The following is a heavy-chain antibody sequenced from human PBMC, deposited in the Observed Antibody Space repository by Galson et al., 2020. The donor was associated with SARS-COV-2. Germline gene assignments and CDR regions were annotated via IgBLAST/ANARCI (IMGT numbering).Heavy chain of an antibody. Sequence: GGSLRLSCAASGFIFSDYYMSWIRQAPGKGLEWVAYISSSGSRIYSADSMKGRFTISRDNAKKSLYLQLNSLRAEDTAVYYCARGSYCGGDCYPEYFQDWGQGTLGTVSS. CDR1: GFIFSDYY. CDR2: ISSSGSRI. D-gene: IGHD2-21*02. J-gene: IGHJ1*01. CDR3: ARGSYCGGDCYPEYFQD. V-gene: IGHV3-11*01.